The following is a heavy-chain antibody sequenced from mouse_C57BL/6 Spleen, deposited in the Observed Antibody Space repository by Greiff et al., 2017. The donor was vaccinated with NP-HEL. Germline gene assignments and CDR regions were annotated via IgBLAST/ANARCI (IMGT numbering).Heavy chain of an antibody. D-gene: IGHD2-2*01. Sequence: VQLQQSGPELVKPGASVKISCKASGYTFTDYYMNWVKQSPGKSLEWIGDINPNNGGTSYNQKFKGKATLTVDKSSSTAYMELRSLTSEDSAVYYCAREGYDDYYAMDYWGQGTSVTVSS. V-gene: IGHV1-26*01. CDR2: INPNNGGT. CDR3: AREGYDDYYAMDY. CDR1: GYTFTDYY. J-gene: IGHJ4*01.